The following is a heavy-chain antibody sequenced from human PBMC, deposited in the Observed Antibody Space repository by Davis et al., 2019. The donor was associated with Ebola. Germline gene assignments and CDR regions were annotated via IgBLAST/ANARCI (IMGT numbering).Heavy chain of an antibody. V-gene: IGHV4-39*01. CDR2: IYYSGST. D-gene: IGHD2-15*01. CDR3: ARHNVDIVVVVAAIPDWFDP. Sequence: ESLKISCTVSGGSISSSGYYWGWIRQPPGEGLQWIGSIYYSGSTYYNPSLKSRVTISVDTSKNQFSLKLSSVTAADTAAYYCARHNVDIVVVVAAIPDWFDPWGQGTLVTVSS. J-gene: IGHJ5*02. CDR1: GGSISSSGYY.